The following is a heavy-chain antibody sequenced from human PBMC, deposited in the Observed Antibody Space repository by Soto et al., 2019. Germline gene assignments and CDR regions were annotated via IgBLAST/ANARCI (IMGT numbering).Heavy chain of an antibody. CDR3: ARHGRYYDIGDLTDY. Sequence: SETLSLTCTVSGGSISSSTYYWGWLRQPPGKGLEWIGSIYYSGSTYYNPSLKSRVTISVDTSKNQFSLKLSSMTAAYTAVYYCARHGRYYDIGDLTDYWGQGSMVTVSS. J-gene: IGHJ4*02. CDR2: IYYSGST. CDR1: GGSISSSTYY. D-gene: IGHD3-22*01. V-gene: IGHV4-39*01.